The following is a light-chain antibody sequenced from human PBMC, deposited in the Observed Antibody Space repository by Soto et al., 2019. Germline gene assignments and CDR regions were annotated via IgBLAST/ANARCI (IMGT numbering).Light chain of an antibody. Sequence: DIQMTQSPSSLSASVGDRVTITCRASQSISSYLNWYQQKPGKAPKLLISAASSLQSGGPSRVSGSGSGTDFTLTIGSLQPEDFATYYCQQSYSTPRFTFGPGTQGDIK. V-gene: IGKV1-39*01. CDR3: QQSYSTPRFT. CDR1: QSISSY. CDR2: AAS. J-gene: IGKJ3*01.